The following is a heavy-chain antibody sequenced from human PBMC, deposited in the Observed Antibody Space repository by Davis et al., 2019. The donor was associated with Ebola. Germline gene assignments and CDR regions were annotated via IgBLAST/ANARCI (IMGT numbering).Heavy chain of an antibody. CDR2: INHSGST. Sequence: SETLSLTCAVYFFSFSGYYWSWIRQPPGKGLEWIGEINHSGSTNYNPSLKSRVTISVDTSKNQFSLKLSSVTAADTAVYYCANFYSSAYYYGMDVWGQGTPVIVSS. CDR3: ANFYSSAYYYGMDV. D-gene: IGHD4-11*01. V-gene: IGHV4-34*01. J-gene: IGHJ6*02. CDR1: FFSFSGYY.